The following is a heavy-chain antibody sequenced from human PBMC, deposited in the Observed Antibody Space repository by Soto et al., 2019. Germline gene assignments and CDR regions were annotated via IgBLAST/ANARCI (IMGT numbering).Heavy chain of an antibody. CDR1: GGSISSGDYY. V-gene: IGHV4-30-4*01. J-gene: IGHJ6*02. CDR3: ARGNLLASGGYYYYYGMDV. Sequence: QVQLQESGPGLVKPSQTLSLTCTVSGGSISSGDYYWSWIRQPPGKGLEGIGYIYYSGSTYYNPSLKSRVTISVDTSKNQFSLKLSSVTAADTAVYYCARGNLLASGGYYYYYGMDVWGQGTTVTVSS. D-gene: IGHD3-10*01. CDR2: IYYSGST.